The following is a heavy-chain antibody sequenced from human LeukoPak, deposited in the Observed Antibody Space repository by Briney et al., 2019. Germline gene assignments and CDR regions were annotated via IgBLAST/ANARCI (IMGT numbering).Heavy chain of an antibody. D-gene: IGHD3-3*01. J-gene: IGHJ3*02. CDR2: INHSGNT. Sequence: SETLSLTCAVYGGSFSGCYWRWIRQPPGKGLEGIGEINHSGNTNYNPSLKSRVTISVDPSKSQCPLELSSVTAADTAGYYGPGFKRRLYDFWSGSQVGGLAFDIWGQGTIVSVSS. CDR1: GGSFSGCY. V-gene: IGHV4-34*01. CDR3: PGFKRRLYDFWSGSQVGGLAFDI.